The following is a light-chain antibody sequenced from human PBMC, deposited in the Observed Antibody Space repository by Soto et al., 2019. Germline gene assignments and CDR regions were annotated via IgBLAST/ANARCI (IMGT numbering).Light chain of an antibody. CDR2: GAS. Sequence: EIVLTQSPGTLSLSPGERATLSCRASASISHSHLAWYQHKPGQAPRLLIYGASSRATAIPDRFSGSGSGTDFTLTISSLEPEDFAVYYCQQYDSSPYAFGQGTKLEIK. V-gene: IGKV3-20*01. CDR3: QQYDSSPYA. J-gene: IGKJ2*01. CDR1: ASISHSH.